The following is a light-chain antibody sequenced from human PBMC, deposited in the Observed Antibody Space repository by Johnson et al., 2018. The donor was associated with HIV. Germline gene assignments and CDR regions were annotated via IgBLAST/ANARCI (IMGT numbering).Light chain of an antibody. CDR1: SSNIGNNY. CDR3: AAWDDSLNGPV. V-gene: IGLV1-44*01. J-gene: IGLJ1*01. Sequence: QSVLTQPPSVSAAPGQKVTISCSGSSSNIGNNYVSWYQQLPGTAPTLLIYDNNQRPSGVPDRFSGSKSGTSASLAISGLQSEDEADYYCAAWDDSLNGPVFGTGTKVTVL. CDR2: DNN.